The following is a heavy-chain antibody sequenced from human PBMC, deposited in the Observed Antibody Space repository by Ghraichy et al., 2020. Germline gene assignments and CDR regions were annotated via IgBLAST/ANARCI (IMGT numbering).Heavy chain of an antibody. CDR3: ARKGYDYVWGSYRYTIPGDY. V-gene: IGHV3-30*03. J-gene: IGHJ4*02. Sequence: GGSLRLSCAASGFTFSSYGMHWVRQAPGKGLEWVAVISYDGSNKYYADSVKGRFTISRDNSKNTLYLQMNSLRAEDTAVYYCARKGYDYVWGSYRYTIPGDYWGQGTLVTVSS. D-gene: IGHD3-16*02. CDR2: ISYDGSNK. CDR1: GFTFSSYG.